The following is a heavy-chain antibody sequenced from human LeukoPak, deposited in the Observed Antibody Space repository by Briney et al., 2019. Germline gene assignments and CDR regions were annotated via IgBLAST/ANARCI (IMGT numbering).Heavy chain of an antibody. Sequence: GGSLRLSCAASGFTFSSYAMHWVRQAPGKGLEWVAVISYDGSNKYYADSVKGRFTISRDNSKNTLYLQMNSPRAEDTAVYYCARWGATRGRDAFDIWGQGTMVTVSS. CDR3: ARWGATRGRDAFDI. CDR1: GFTFSSYA. D-gene: IGHD1-26*01. V-gene: IGHV3-30-3*01. CDR2: ISYDGSNK. J-gene: IGHJ3*02.